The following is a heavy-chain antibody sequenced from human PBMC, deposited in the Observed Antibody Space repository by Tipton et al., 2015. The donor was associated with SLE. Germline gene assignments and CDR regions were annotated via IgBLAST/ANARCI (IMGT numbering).Heavy chain of an antibody. Sequence: TLSLTCTVSGGSISSGGYYWSWIRQHPGKGLEWIGYIYYSGSTYYNPSLKSRVTISVDTSKNQFSLKLSSVTAADTAVYYCARGWYCSGGSCPDYWGQGTLVTVSS. J-gene: IGHJ4*02. CDR3: ARGWYCSGGSCPDY. CDR1: GGSISSGGYY. D-gene: IGHD2-15*01. CDR2: IYYSGST. V-gene: IGHV4-31*03.